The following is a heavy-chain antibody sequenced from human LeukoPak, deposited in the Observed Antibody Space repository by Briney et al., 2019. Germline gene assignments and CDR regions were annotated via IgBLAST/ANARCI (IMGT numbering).Heavy chain of an antibody. CDR2: IYYSGST. CDR1: GGSISGYY. Sequence: SETLSLTCTVSGGSISGYYWSWIRQPPGKGLEWVGYIYYSGSTNYNPSLMSRLTISVDTSKNQVSLKLRSVTAADTAVYYCARYVPVRTGTTRASFDYWGQGTLVTVSS. J-gene: IGHJ4*02. V-gene: IGHV4-59*12. CDR3: ARYVPVRTGTTRASFDY. D-gene: IGHD1-1*01.